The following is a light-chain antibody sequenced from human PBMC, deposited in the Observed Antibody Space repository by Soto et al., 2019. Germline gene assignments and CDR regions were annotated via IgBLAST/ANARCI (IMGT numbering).Light chain of an antibody. Sequence: QSVLTQPASLSASPGQSITLSCTGTSSDFGSYNLVSWYQQHPGKAPKLMIYEDSKRPSGVSNRFSGSKSGNTASLTISGLQAEDDADYYCCSYAGSSTYVFGTGTKVTVL. CDR2: EDS. CDR3: CSYAGSSTYV. CDR1: SSDFGSYNL. V-gene: IGLV2-23*01. J-gene: IGLJ1*01.